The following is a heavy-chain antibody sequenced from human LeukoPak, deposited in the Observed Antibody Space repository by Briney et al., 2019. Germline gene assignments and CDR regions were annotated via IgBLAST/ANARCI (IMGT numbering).Heavy chain of an antibody. J-gene: IGHJ4*02. CDR3: ATLCCGSYYMDV. D-gene: IGHD2-15*01. CDR1: GGSFSGYY. V-gene: IGHV4-34*12. CDR2: IIHSRST. Sequence: PSETLSLTCAVYGGSFSGYYWSWIREPPGKGVEWMGEIIHSRSTNYYPSLKSRVTISVDTSNNQISLKLSSVTAADTAVYYCATLCCGSYYMDVWGQGTLVTVS.